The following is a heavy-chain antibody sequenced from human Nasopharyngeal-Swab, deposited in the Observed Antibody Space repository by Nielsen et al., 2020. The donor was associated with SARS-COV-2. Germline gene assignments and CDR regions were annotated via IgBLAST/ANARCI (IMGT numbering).Heavy chain of an antibody. J-gene: IGHJ5*02. D-gene: IGHD2-2*01. Sequence: WIRQPPGKGLEWIGTVFSSGSTYNPSLKSRVTISVDTSKNQFSLKLSSVTAADTAVYYCARGFRRYQLLPGWFDPWGQGTLVTVSS. CDR2: VFSSGST. V-gene: IGHV4-30-4*01. CDR3: ARGFRRYQLLPGWFDP.